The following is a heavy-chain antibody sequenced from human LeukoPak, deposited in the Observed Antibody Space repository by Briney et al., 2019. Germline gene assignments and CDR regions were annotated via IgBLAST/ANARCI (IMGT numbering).Heavy chain of an antibody. CDR1: GGSFSGCY. CDR3: ARDTVSYGSGKDYFDY. V-gene: IGHV4-34*01. J-gene: IGHJ4*02. CDR2: INHSGST. Sequence: SETLSLTCAVYGGSFSGCYWSWIRQPPGKGLEWIGEINHSGSTNYNPSLKSRVTISVDTSKNQFSLKLSSVTAADTAVYYCARDTVSYGSGKDYFDYWGQGTLVTVSS. D-gene: IGHD3-10*01.